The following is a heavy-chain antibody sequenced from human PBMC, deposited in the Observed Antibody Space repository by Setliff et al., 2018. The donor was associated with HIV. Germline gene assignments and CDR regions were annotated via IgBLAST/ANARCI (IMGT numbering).Heavy chain of an antibody. D-gene: IGHD5-12*01. CDR3: ARGGHGGYSGYDRLYY. CDR2: ITSGGYI. Sequence: GGSLRLSCAVSGFTFSSYSVNWVRQAPGKGLEWVSSITSGGYIHYADSVKGRFTISKDTAYNSLYLQMNSLRAEDTAVYYCARGGHGGYSGYDRLYYWGQGTQVTVSS. CDR1: GFTFSSYS. V-gene: IGHV3-21*01. J-gene: IGHJ4*02.